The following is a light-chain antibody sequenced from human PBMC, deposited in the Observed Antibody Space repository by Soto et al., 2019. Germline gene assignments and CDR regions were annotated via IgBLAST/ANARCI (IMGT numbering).Light chain of an antibody. J-gene: IGLJ2*01. CDR3: SSYTSTNSL. CDR1: SSDVGAYNY. Sequence: QSALTQPASVSGSPGESITISCTGTSSDVGAYNYVSWYQQHPGKAPKLMIYDVSNRPSGVSNRFSGSKSGNTASLTISGLQAEDGADYYCSSYTSTNSLFGGGTKLTVL. CDR2: DVS. V-gene: IGLV2-14*03.